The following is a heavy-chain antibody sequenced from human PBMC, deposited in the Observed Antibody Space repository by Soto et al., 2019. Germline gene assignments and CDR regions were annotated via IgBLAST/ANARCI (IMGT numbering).Heavy chain of an antibody. CDR2: IYHSGIT. CDR1: GGSISSSNW. D-gene: IGHD4-17*01. Sequence: QVRLQESGPGLLKPSGTLSLICAVSGGSISSSNWWTWVRQPPGKGLEWIAEIYHSGITNYNPSLKSRLTISLDRSRNQFSLGLSSVTAADTAVYYCAKRSVYGDVDYWGQGTLVTVSS. V-gene: IGHV4-4*02. J-gene: IGHJ4*02. CDR3: AKRSVYGDVDY.